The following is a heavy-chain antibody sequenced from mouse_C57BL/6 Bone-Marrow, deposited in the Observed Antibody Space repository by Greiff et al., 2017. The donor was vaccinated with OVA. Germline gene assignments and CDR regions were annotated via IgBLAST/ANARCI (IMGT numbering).Heavy chain of an antibody. Sequence: QVQQPGAELVRPGSSVKLSCKASGYTFTSYWMDWVKQRPGQGLEWIGNIYPSDSETHYNQKFKDKATLTVDKSSSTAYMQRSSLTSEDSAVYYCASSAYYSNYYAMDYWGQGTSVTVSS. CDR3: ASSAYYSNYYAMDY. CDR2: IYPSDSET. V-gene: IGHV1-61*01. D-gene: IGHD2-5*01. CDR1: GYTFTSYW. J-gene: IGHJ4*01.